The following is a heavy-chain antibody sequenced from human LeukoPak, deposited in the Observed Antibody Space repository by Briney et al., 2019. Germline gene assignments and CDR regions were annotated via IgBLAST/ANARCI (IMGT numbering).Heavy chain of an antibody. J-gene: IGHJ4*02. CDR2: ISYSGST. CDR3: ARAGTYGAFGY. D-gene: IGHD1-26*01. CDR1: GGSIRRYY. V-gene: IGHV4-59*01. Sequence: PSETLSLTCTVSGGSIRRYYWSWIRQPPGKGLEWIGYISYSGSTNYNPSLKSRVTISVDTSKNQFSLKMSSVTAADTAVYYCARAGTYGAFGYWGQGTLVTVSS.